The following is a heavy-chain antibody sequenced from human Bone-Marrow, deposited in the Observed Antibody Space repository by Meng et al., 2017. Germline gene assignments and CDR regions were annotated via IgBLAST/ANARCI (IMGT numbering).Heavy chain of an antibody. J-gene: IGHJ3*02. CDR2: IYHSGST. CDR1: GYSISSGYY. Sequence: SQTLSLTCAVSGYSISSGYYWGWIRQPPGKGLEWIGSIYHSGSTYYNPSLKSRVTISVDTSKNQFSLKLSSVTAADTAVCYCARDLTTMIVVVHDAFDIWGQGTMVTVSS. CDR3: ARDLTTMIVVVHDAFDI. D-gene: IGHD3-22*01. V-gene: IGHV4-38-2*02.